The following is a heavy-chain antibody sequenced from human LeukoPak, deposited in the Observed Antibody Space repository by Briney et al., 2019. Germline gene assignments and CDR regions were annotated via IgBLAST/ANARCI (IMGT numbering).Heavy chain of an antibody. CDR2: ISWNSGSI. CDR1: GFTFDDYA. V-gene: IGHV3-9*01. Sequence: PGGSLRLSCAASGFTFDDYAMHWVRQAPGKGLEWVSGISWNSGSIGYADSVKGRFTISRDNAKNSLYLQMNSLRAEDTALYYCAKARTMGDCSGGSCFYYFDYWGQGTLVTVSS. J-gene: IGHJ4*02. CDR3: AKARTMGDCSGGSCFYYFDY. D-gene: IGHD2-15*01.